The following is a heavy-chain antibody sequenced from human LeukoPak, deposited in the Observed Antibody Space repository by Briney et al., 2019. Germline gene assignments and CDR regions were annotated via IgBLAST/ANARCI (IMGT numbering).Heavy chain of an antibody. V-gene: IGHV1-18*01. J-gene: IGHJ4*02. D-gene: IGHD3-22*01. CDR2: ISAYNGNT. CDR3: AIVTYYYDSSGYLDY. CDR1: GYTFTSYG. Sequence: ASVKVSCKASGYTFTSYGIGWVRQAPGQGLEWMGWISAYNGNTNYAQKLQGRVTMTTDTSTSTAYMELRSLRSDDTAVYYCAIVTYYYDSSGYLDYWGQGTLVTVSS.